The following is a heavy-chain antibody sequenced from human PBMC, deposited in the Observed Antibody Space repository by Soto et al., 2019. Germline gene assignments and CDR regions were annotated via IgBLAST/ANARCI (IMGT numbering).Heavy chain of an antibody. V-gene: IGHV1-3*05. CDR3: EGVGWWFCPDY. D-gene: IGHD2-15*01. CDR2: INAGNGNT. Sequence: QVQLVQSGAEEKKPGASVKVSCKASGYTFTSYAMHWVRQAPGQRLEWMGWINAGNGNTKYSQKFQGRVTITRDTSASTAHTELSSLRSVDPAVYYCEGVGWWFCPDYWGQGTLVTVSS. J-gene: IGHJ4*02. CDR1: GYTFTSYA.